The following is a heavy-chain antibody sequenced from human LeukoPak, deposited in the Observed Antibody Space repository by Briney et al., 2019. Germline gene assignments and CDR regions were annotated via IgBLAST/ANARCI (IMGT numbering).Heavy chain of an antibody. CDR1: GFTLSTYG. J-gene: IGHJ4*02. V-gene: IGHV3-33*01. Sequence: PGRSLRLSCAASGFTLSTYGMHWVRQAPGKGLEWVAVIWYDGTNKYYADSVKGRFTISRDNSKNTLFLQMNSLRVEDTAVYYCARLGSGLRYFDYWGQGTLVTVSS. CDR2: IWYDGTNK. D-gene: IGHD3-9*01. CDR3: ARLGSGLRYFDY.